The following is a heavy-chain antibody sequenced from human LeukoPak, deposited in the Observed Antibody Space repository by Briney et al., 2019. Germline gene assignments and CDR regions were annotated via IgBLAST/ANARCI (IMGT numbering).Heavy chain of an antibody. CDR3: AKDPPPTYYYDSSGYSPFDY. Sequence: GGSLRLSCAASGFTFSSYAMSWVRQAPGKGLEWVSAISGSGGSTYYADSVKGRFTISRDNSKNTLYLQMNSLRAEDTAVYYCAKDPPPTYYYDSSGYSPFDYWGQGTLVTVSS. V-gene: IGHV3-23*01. CDR2: ISGSGGST. D-gene: IGHD3-22*01. CDR1: GFTFSSYA. J-gene: IGHJ4*02.